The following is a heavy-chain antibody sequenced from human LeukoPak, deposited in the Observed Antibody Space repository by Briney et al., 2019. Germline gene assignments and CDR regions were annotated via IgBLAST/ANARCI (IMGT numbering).Heavy chain of an antibody. Sequence: SETLSLTCTVSGGSISSYYWSWLRQPPGKGLEWIGYIYYIGSTNYNPSLKSRVTISVDMSKNQFSLKLSSVTAADTAVYYCAGSPEMATTTYWYFDLWGRGTLVTVSS. V-gene: IGHV4-59*01. J-gene: IGHJ2*01. CDR2: IYYIGST. CDR3: AGSPEMATTTYWYFDL. D-gene: IGHD5-24*01. CDR1: GGSISSYY.